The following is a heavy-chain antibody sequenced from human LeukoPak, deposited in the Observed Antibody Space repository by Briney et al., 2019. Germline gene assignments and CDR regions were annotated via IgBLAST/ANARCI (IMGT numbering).Heavy chain of an antibody. CDR2: INHSGST. J-gene: IGHJ2*01. CDR1: GGSFSGYY. Sequence: SDTLSLTCAVYGGSFSGYYWSCIRHPPGKGLEWIGEINHSGSTNYNPSLKSRVTISVDTSKNQFSLKLSSVTAADTAVYYCARVLVGALRYCSGGACPFDLWGRGTLVTVSS. CDR3: ARVLVGALRYCSGGACPFDL. D-gene: IGHD2-15*01. V-gene: IGHV4-34*01.